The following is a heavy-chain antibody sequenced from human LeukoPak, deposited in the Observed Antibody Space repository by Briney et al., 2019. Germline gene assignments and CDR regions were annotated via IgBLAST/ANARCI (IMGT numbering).Heavy chain of an antibody. CDR2: IYSGGGA. CDR1: GFTVSRNY. CDR3: ARSDGTLRTYYYYYYAMDV. V-gene: IGHV3-53*01. D-gene: IGHD2-21*02. J-gene: IGHJ6*02. Sequence: GSLRLSCVASGFTVSRNYMNWVRQAPGQGLEWVSVIYSGGGAYYADSVKGRFAISRDSSKNTVYLQMNSLRVEDTAVYYCARSDGTLRTYYYYYYAMDVWGQGTTVTVS.